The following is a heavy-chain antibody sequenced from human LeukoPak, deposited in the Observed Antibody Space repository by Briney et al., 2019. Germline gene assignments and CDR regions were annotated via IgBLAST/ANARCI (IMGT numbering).Heavy chain of an antibody. CDR1: GFTFDDYG. V-gene: IGHV3-20*04. Sequence: GGSLRLSCAASGFTFDDYGMSWVRQAPGKGLEWVSGINWNGGSTGYADSVKGRFTISRDNAKNSLYLQMNSLRAEDTALYYCARDRRYYYDSSGYPEYFQRWGQGTLVTVSS. J-gene: IGHJ1*01. CDR2: INWNGGST. CDR3: ARDRRYYYDSSGYPEYFQR. D-gene: IGHD3-22*01.